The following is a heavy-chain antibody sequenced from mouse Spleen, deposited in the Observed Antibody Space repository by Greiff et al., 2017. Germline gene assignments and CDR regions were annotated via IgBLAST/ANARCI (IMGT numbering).Heavy chain of an antibody. CDR3: ARWDGYDGGFAY. CDR1: GYTFTSYW. V-gene: IGHV1-55*01. Sequence: QVQLKQPGAELVKPGASVKMSCKASGYTFTSYWITWVKQRPGQGLEWIGDIYPGSGSTNYNEKFKSKATLTVDTSSSTAYMQLSSLTSEDSAVYYCARWDGYDGGFAYWGQGTLVTVSA. CDR2: IYPGSGST. D-gene: IGHD2-2*01. J-gene: IGHJ3*01.